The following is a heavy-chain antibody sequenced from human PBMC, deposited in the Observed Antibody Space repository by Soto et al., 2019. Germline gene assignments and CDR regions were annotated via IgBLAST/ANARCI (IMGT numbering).Heavy chain of an antibody. D-gene: IGHD6-13*01. CDR1: GGSISSGGYY. CDR2: IYYSGST. J-gene: IGHJ4*02. V-gene: IGHV4-31*03. CDR3: ATVGDSSSSDY. Sequence: QVQLQESGPGLVKPSQTLSLTCTVSGGSISSGGYYWSWIRQHPGKGLEWIGYIYYSGSTYYNPSLKSRVNISGDTAKNQFSLKLSSVTAADTAVYYCATVGDSSSSDYWGQGTLVTVSS.